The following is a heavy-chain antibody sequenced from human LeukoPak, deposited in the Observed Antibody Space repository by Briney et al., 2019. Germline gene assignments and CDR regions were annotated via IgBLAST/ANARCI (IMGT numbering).Heavy chain of an antibody. V-gene: IGHV3-74*01. D-gene: IGHD5-12*01. CDR2: INSDGSWT. Sequence: GGSLRLSCAASGFTLSNYWMHWVRQVPGNGLVWVSRINSDGSWTTYADSVKGRFTVSRDNGKNTLYLEMNSLRAEDTAVYYCAKDWSGYENYFDYWGQGTLVTVSS. CDR1: GFTLSNYW. J-gene: IGHJ4*02. CDR3: AKDWSGYENYFDY.